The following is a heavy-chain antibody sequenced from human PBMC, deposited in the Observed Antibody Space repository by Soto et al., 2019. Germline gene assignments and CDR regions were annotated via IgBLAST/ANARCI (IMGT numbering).Heavy chain of an antibody. CDR2: IYYSGST. Sequence: SETLSLTCTVSGGSISSGGYYWSWIRQHPGKGLEWIGYIYYSGSTYYNPSLKSRVTISVDTSKNQFSLKLSSVTAADTAVYYCASSTAMVLKYYFDYWGQGTLVTVSS. V-gene: IGHV4-31*03. CDR1: GGSISSGGYY. CDR3: ASSTAMVLKYYFDY. D-gene: IGHD5-18*01. J-gene: IGHJ4*02.